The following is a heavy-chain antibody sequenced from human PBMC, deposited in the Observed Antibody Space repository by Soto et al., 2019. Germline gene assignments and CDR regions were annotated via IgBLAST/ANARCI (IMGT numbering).Heavy chain of an antibody. CDR3: ARDKITGLFDY. CDR1: GFTFSDYY. CDR2: IISSTYT. Sequence: PGGSLRLSCAASGFTFSDYYMSWIRQAPGKGLEWVSYIISSTYTNYADSVKGRFTISRDNAKNSLYLQMNSLRAEDTAMYYCARDKITGLFDYWGQGTLVTVSS. J-gene: IGHJ4*02. D-gene: IGHD2-8*02. V-gene: IGHV3-11*05.